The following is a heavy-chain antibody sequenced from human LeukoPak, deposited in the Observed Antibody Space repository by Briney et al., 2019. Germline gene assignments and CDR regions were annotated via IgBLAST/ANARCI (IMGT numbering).Heavy chain of an antibody. D-gene: IGHD4-17*01. CDR3: ARDWGMTTVTNYFDY. J-gene: IGHJ4*02. CDR2: IIPIFGTA. Sequence: VASVKVSCKASGGTFSSYAISWVRQASGQGLEWMGGIIPIFGTANYAQKFQGRVTITADESTSTAYMELSSLRSEDTAVYYCARDWGMTTVTNYFDYWGQGTLVTVSS. CDR1: GGTFSSYA. V-gene: IGHV1-69*13.